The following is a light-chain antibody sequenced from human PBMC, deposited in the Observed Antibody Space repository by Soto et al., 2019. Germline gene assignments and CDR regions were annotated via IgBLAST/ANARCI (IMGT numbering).Light chain of an antibody. V-gene: IGKV3-20*01. CDR3: QAYGT. J-gene: IGKJ1*01. CDR1: QSVSSSSFGTS. CDR2: GAS. Sequence: TVLTQSPGTLSLSPGATATLSCRASQSVSSSSFGTSLAWYQQKPGQAPRLLIFGASSRATASPDGFSGSWSGTDFTRTISRLVQEEFAVYYCQAYGTFGQGTKVLI.